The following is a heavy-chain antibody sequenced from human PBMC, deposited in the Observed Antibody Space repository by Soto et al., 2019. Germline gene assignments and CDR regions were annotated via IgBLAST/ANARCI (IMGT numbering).Heavy chain of an antibody. V-gene: IGHV1-69*01. Sequence: QVQLVQSGAEVRKPGSSVKVSCKTSGGTFSNYAISWVRQAPGQGLEWMGGIIPIFGTAYYAQKFQGRGTITADGSTSTAYMEVSSLRSEDTAVYYCARGGTYYYESSGSHYDIDYWGQGTLVTVSS. CDR2: IIPIFGTA. J-gene: IGHJ4*02. CDR1: GGTFSNYA. CDR3: ARGGTYYYESSGSHYDIDY. D-gene: IGHD3-22*01.